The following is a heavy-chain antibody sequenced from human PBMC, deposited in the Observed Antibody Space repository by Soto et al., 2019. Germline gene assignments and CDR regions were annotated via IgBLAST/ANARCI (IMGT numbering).Heavy chain of an antibody. D-gene: IGHD6-13*01. J-gene: IGHJ5*02. CDR3: ARHGHIAAAGTWPPNHWFDP. Sequence: PGESLQISCKGSGYSFTSYWISWVRQMPGKGLEWMGRIDPSDSYTIYSPSCQGHVTISADKSISTAYLQWSSLKASDTAMYYCARHGHIAAAGTWPPNHWFDPWGQGTLITVSS. CDR1: GYSFTSYW. CDR2: IDPSDSYT. V-gene: IGHV5-10-1*01.